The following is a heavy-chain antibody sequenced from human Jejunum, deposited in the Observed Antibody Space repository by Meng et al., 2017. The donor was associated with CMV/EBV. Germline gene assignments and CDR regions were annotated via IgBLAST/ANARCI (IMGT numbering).Heavy chain of an antibody. J-gene: IGHJ6*02. CDR2: MNPNNGNT. V-gene: IGHV1-8*01. D-gene: IGHD2-15*01. CDR3: ASHQQFCSGGSCYSLGYYYGMDV. Sequence: WVRQAPGPGLEWMGWMNPNNGNTGYAQKFQGRFPMTWNTSISTAYMELSSLRSEDTAIYYCASHQQFCSGGSCYSLGYYYGMDVWGQGTTVTVSS.